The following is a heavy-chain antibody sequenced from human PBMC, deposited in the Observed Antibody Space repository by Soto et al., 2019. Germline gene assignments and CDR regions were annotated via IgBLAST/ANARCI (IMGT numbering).Heavy chain of an antibody. J-gene: IGHJ4*02. D-gene: IGHD1-26*01. CDR3: ARGWEGYFDY. CDR2: INRDGSEK. V-gene: IGHV3-7*01. CDR1: GFTFRSYW. Sequence: VGSLRLSCAASGFTFRSYWMSWVRQAPGKGLEWVANINRDGSEKYYLDSVKGRFTISRDNAKNSLYLQITSLRAEDTAVYYCARGWEGYFDYWGQGTLVTVS.